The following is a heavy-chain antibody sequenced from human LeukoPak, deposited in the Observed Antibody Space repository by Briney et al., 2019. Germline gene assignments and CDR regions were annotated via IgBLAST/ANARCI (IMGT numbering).Heavy chain of an antibody. J-gene: IGHJ4*02. CDR2: INTDGRST. V-gene: IGHV3-74*01. Sequence: GGSLRLPCAASGFTFSSYWMHWVRHAPGKGLVWVSRINTDGRSTTYVDPVKGRFTITRDNAKNMVYPQMNSLRAEDTAVYYCARGGSYGDYWGQGTPVTVSS. CDR1: GFTFSSYW. D-gene: IGHD1-26*01. CDR3: ARGGSYGDY.